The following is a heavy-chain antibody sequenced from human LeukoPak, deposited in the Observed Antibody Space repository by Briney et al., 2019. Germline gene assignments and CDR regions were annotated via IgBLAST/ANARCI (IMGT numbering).Heavy chain of an antibody. J-gene: IGHJ5*02. Sequence: SETLSLTCAVYGGSFSGYYWSWIRQPPGKGLEWIGEINHSGSTNYNPSLKSRVTISVDTSKNQFSLKLSSVTAADTAVYYCARGSENRRGWFDPWGQGTLVAVSS. V-gene: IGHV4-34*01. CDR1: GGSFSGYY. CDR3: ARGSENRRGWFDP. CDR2: INHSGST. D-gene: IGHD1-14*01.